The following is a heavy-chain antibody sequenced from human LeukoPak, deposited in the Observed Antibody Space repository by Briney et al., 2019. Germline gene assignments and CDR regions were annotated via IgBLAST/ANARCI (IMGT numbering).Heavy chain of an antibody. D-gene: IGHD5-24*01. Sequence: GASVKVSCKASGGTFSSYIISWVRQAPGQGLEWMGGIIPIFGTANYAQKFQSRVTFTADEPTSTAYMGLSSLRSEDTAIYYCARETLERWLQFGGQGTLVTVSS. V-gene: IGHV1-69*13. CDR3: ARETLERWLQF. J-gene: IGHJ4*02. CDR2: IIPIFGTA. CDR1: GGTFSSYI.